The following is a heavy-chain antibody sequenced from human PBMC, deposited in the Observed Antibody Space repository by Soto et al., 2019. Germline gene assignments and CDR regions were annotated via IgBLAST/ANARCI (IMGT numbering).Heavy chain of an antibody. CDR3: PKVWRRWLQLRAGVDAFDI. J-gene: IGHJ3*02. D-gene: IGHD2-21*01. V-gene: IGHV3-23*01. Sequence: PGGSLRLSCAASGFTFSSYAMSWVRQAPGKGLEWVSAISGSGGRTYYADSVKGRFTISRDNSKNTLYLQMNSLRAEDTAVYYCPKVWRRWLQLRAGVDAFDIWGQGTMVTVSS. CDR2: ISGSGGRT. CDR1: GFTFSSYA.